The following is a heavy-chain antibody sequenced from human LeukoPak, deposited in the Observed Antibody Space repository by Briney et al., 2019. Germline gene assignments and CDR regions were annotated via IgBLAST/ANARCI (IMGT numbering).Heavy chain of an antibody. CDR1: GGSISSYY. J-gene: IGHJ4*02. V-gene: IGHV4-59*01. D-gene: IGHD3-22*01. CDR2: IYYSGST. Sequence: SETLSLTCTVSGGSISSYYWSWIRQPPGKGLEWIGYIYYSGSTNYNHSLKSRVTISVDTSKNQFSLKLSSVTAADTAVYYCARWSYDSSGYPSRRYFDYWGQGTLVTVSS. CDR3: ARWSYDSSGYPSRRYFDY.